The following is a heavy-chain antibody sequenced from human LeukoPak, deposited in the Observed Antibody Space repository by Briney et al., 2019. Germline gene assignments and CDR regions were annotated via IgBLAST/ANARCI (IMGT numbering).Heavy chain of an antibody. J-gene: IGHJ5*02. CDR2: ISYDGSNK. CDR1: GFTFSSYA. CDR3: AVDFRYYYGSGSSP. V-gene: IGHV3-30-3*01. Sequence: GGSLRLSCAASGFTFSSYAMHWVRQAPGKGLEWVSVISYDGSNKYYADSVKGRFTISRDNSKNTLYLQMNSLRAEDTAVYYCAVDFRYYYGSGSSPWGQGTLVTVSS. D-gene: IGHD3-10*01.